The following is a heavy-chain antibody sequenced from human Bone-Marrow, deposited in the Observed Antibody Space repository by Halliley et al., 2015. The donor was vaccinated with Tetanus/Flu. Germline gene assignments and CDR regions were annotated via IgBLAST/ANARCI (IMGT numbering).Heavy chain of an antibody. V-gene: IGHV3-33*01. Sequence: GLEWVANIWYDGNNKYYADSVKGRFTISRDNSKNTLYLQMNSLRAEDTAVYYCARDRMGYFDYWGQGTLVTVSS. CDR2: IWYDGNNK. CDR3: ARDRMGYFDY. D-gene: IGHD2-8*01. J-gene: IGHJ4*02.